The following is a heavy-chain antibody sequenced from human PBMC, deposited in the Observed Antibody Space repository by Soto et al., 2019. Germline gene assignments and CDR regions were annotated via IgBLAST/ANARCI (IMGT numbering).Heavy chain of an antibody. Sequence: EVQLLESGGGLVQTGGSLRLSCSASGFTFRNYAMSWIRQAPGKGLQWISTLGGSGSDTHYADSVKGRFTISRDNAKNTLFLQMSSLRVEDTATYFCAKDWYGDYFDAVDIWGQGTVVTVSS. J-gene: IGHJ3*02. V-gene: IGHV3-23*01. CDR1: GFTFRNYA. CDR3: AKDWYGDYFDAVDI. D-gene: IGHD4-17*01. CDR2: LGGSGSDT.